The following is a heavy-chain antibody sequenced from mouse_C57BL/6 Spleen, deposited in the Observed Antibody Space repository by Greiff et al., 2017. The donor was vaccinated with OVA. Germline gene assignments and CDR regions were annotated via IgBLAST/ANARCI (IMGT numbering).Heavy chain of an antibody. CDR1: GYTFTDYN. CDR3: ARGDDYDGFDY. J-gene: IGHJ2*01. CDR2: INPNNGGT. D-gene: IGHD2-4*01. Sequence: EVKLMESGPELVKPGASVKMSCKASGYTFTDYNMHWVKQSHGKSLEWIGYINPNNGGTSYNQKFKGKATLTVNKSSSTAYMELRSLTSEDSAVYYCARGDDYDGFDYWGQGTTLTVSS. V-gene: IGHV1-22*01.